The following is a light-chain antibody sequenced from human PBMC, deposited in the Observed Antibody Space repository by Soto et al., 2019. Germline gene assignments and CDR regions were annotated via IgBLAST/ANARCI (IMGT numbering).Light chain of an antibody. CDR1: SSDFGSYDL. CDR3: CSSAGGGTYV. J-gene: IGLJ1*01. V-gene: IGLV2-23*02. Sequence: QSALTQPASVSGSPGQSIAISCTGTSSDFGSYDLVSWYQQHPGKAPKLMIYEVTKRPSGVSSRFSGSKSGNTASLTISGLQAEDDADYYCCSSAGGGTYVFGTGTKVTVL. CDR2: EVT.